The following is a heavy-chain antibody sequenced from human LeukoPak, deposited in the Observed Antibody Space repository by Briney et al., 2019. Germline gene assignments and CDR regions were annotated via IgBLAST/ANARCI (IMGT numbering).Heavy chain of an antibody. D-gene: IGHD6-13*01. J-gene: IGHJ4*02. CDR3: ATSFGPVIAAAGTGAD. V-gene: IGHV3-21*04. CDR2: ISSSSSYI. CDR1: GFTFSSYS. Sequence: AGGSLRLSCAASGFTFSSYSMNWVRQAPGKGLEWVSSISSSSSYIYYADSVKGRFTISRDNSKNTLYLQMNSLRAEDTAAYYCATSFGPVIAAAGTGADWGQGTLVTVSS.